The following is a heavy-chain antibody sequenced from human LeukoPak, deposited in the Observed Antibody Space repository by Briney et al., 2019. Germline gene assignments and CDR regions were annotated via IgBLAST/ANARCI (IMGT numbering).Heavy chain of an antibody. CDR1: GGSISGSSYY. CDR3: ASGQRDDGYLDF. J-gene: IGHJ4*02. CDR2: IYYSGST. V-gene: IGHV4-39*01. D-gene: IGHD6-25*01. Sequence: PSETLSLTCTVSGGSISGSSYYWGWIRQPPGKGLEWIGSIYYSGSTHYNPSLKSRVTISVDTSKNQFSLKLSPVTAADTAVYYCASGQRDDGYLDFWGQGTLVTVSS.